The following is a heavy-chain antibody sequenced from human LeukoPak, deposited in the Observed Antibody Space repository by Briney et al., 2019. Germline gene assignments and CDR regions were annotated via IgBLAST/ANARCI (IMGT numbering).Heavy chain of an antibody. CDR2: INHSGST. CDR1: GGSFSGYY. V-gene: IGHV4-34*01. J-gene: IGHJ5*02. D-gene: IGHD6-19*01. CDR3: ARGLGYSSGWYFTYNWFDP. Sequence: SETLSLTCAVYGGSFSGYYWSWIRHPPGKGLEWIGEINHSGSTNYNPSLKSRVTISVDTSKNQFSLKLSSVTAADTAVYYCARGLGYSSGWYFTYNWFDPWGQGTLVTVSS.